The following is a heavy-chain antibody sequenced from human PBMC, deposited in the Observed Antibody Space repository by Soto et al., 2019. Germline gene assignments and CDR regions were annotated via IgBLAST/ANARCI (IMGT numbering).Heavy chain of an antibody. CDR1: GFTFSDYY. CDR3: ARAFTIFGVVILNYYYYMDV. J-gene: IGHJ6*03. D-gene: IGHD3-3*01. V-gene: IGHV3-11*01. Sequence: GGSLRLSCAASGFTFSDYYMSWIRQAPGKGLEWVSYISSSGSTIYYADSVKGRFTISRDNAKNSLYLQMNSLRAEDTAVYYCARAFTIFGVVILNYYYYMDVWGKGTTVTVSS. CDR2: ISSSGSTI.